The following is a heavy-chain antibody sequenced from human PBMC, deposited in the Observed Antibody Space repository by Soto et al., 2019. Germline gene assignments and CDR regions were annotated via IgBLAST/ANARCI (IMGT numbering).Heavy chain of an antibody. CDR3: ARAGSIAVRPGDWFDP. Sequence: SQTLSLTCAISGDSVSSNSAAWNWIRQSPSRGLEWLGRTYYRSKWYNDYAVSAKSRITINPDTSKNQFSLQLNSVTPEDTAVYYCARAGSIAVRPGDWFDPWGQGTLVTVSS. CDR2: TYYRSKWYN. J-gene: IGHJ5*02. CDR1: GDSVSSNSAA. V-gene: IGHV6-1*01. D-gene: IGHD6-6*01.